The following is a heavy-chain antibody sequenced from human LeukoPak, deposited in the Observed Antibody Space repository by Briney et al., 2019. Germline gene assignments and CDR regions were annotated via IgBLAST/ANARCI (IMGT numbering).Heavy chain of an antibody. D-gene: IGHD2-8*01. J-gene: IGHJ4*02. CDR3: ARLKDDVTKYDY. Sequence: GRSLRLSCAGSGFSFSRYWMACVRQAPGKGLEWVASINQDVSRIHYVDSVKGRFTISRDNAKNSLFLQMNSLRVEDTAVYYCARLKDDVTKYDYWGQGTLVTVSS. CDR2: INQDVSRI. CDR1: GFSFSRYW. V-gene: IGHV3-7*01.